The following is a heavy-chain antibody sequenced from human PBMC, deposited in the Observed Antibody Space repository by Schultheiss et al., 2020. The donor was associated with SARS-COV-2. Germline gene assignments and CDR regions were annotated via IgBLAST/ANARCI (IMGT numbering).Heavy chain of an antibody. Sequence: SETLSLTCAVYGGSFSDYFWSWIRQPPGKGLEWIGYIYYSGSTYYNPSLKSRVTISVDTSKNQFSLKLSSVTAADTAVYYCARERWQYYDSSGNLNWFDPWGQGTLVTVSS. V-gene: IGHV4-34*01. D-gene: IGHD3-22*01. J-gene: IGHJ5*02. CDR3: ARERWQYYDSSGNLNWFDP. CDR2: IYYSGST. CDR1: GGSFSDYF.